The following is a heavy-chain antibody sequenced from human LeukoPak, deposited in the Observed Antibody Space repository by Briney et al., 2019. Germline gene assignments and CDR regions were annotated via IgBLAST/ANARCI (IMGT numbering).Heavy chain of an antibody. Sequence: PGGSLRLSCAASGFTFSSYAMSWVRQAPGKGLEWGSAISGSGGSTYYADSVKGRFTISRDNSKNTLYLQMNSLRAEDTAVYYCAKAASIAVAGTDFDYWGQGTLVTVSS. CDR2: ISGSGGST. CDR1: GFTFSSYA. CDR3: AKAASIAVAGTDFDY. D-gene: IGHD6-19*01. V-gene: IGHV3-23*01. J-gene: IGHJ4*02.